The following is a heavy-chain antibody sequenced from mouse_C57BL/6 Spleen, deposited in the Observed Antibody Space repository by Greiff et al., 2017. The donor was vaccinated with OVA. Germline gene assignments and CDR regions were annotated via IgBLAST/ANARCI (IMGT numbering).Heavy chain of an antibody. J-gene: IGHJ2*01. V-gene: IGHV1-69*01. CDR1: GYTFTSYW. D-gene: IGHD2-4*01. CDR2: IDPSDRYT. CDR3: ARYPSTYDYDGYDFDY. Sequence: QVQLKQPGAELVMPGASVKLSCKASGYTFTSYWMHWVKQRPGQGLEWIGEIDPSDRYTNYNQKFKGKSTLPVDKSSSTAYMQLSSLTSEYSAVYYCARYPSTYDYDGYDFDYWGQGTTLTVSS.